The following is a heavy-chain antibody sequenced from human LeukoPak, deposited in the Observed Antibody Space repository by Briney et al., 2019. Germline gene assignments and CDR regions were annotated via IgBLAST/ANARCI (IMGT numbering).Heavy chain of an antibody. CDR3: ASDTGFYESSGYYPFDF. D-gene: IGHD3-22*01. V-gene: IGHV3-30*02. CDR1: GFTFSSYG. Sequence: GGXLRLSCAASGFTFSSYGMHWVGQAPGKGLEGVAFILYDGSNKYYAYSVNVPFTISRYNSKNTLSLQMNSLRTEDTAVYYCASDTGFYESSGYYPFDFWGQGTLATISS. CDR2: ILYDGSNK. J-gene: IGHJ4*02.